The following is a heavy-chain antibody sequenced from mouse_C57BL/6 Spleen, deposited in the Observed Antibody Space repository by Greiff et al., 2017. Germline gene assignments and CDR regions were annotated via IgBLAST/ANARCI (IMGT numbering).Heavy chain of an antibody. J-gene: IGHJ2*01. D-gene: IGHD3-3*01. Sequence: QVQLQQSGAELVKPGASVKLSCKASGYTFTSYWMHWVKQRPGQGLEWIGMIHPNSGSTNYNEKFKSKATLTVDKSSSTAYMQLSSLTSEDSAVYYCARKGLVYFDYWGQGTTLTVSS. CDR3: ARKGLVYFDY. CDR1: GYTFTSYW. V-gene: IGHV1-64*01. CDR2: IHPNSGST.